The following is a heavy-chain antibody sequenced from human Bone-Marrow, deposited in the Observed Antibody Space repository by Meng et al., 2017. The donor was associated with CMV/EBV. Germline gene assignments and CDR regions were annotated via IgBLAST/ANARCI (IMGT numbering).Heavy chain of an antibody. D-gene: IGHD6-19*01. CDR3: ARVDSGWLHIDY. CDR1: GFTFSGYW. Sequence: GESLKISCAASGFTFSGYWMHWVRQAPGKGLVWVSVIYRDGSTYYADSVKGRFTISRDNSKNTLNLQMNSLIPADTAVYYCARVDSGWLHIDYWGQGTLVTVSS. CDR2: IYRDGST. V-gene: IGHV3-53*01. J-gene: IGHJ4*02.